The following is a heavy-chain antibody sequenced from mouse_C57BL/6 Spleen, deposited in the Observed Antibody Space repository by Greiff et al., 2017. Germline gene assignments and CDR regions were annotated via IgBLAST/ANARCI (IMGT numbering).Heavy chain of an antibody. D-gene: IGHD2-5*01. Sequence: QVQLQQSGAELVKPGASVKLSCKASGYTFTSYWMQWVKQRPGQGLEWIGEIDPSDSYTNYNQKFKGKATLTVDTSSSTAYMQLSSLTSEDSAVYYCAIYSNYGDYWGQGTTLTVSS. CDR3: AIYSNYGDY. V-gene: IGHV1-50*01. CDR2: IDPSDSYT. J-gene: IGHJ2*01. CDR1: GYTFTSYW.